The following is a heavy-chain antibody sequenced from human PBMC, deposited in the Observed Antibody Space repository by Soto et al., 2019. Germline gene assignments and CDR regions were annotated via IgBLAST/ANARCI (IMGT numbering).Heavy chain of an antibody. J-gene: IGHJ4*02. D-gene: IGHD5-12*01. CDR1: GGSISSYY. V-gene: IGHV4-59*01. Sequence: SETLSLTCTVSGGSISSYYWSWIRQPPGKGLEWIGYIYYSGSTNYNPSLKSRVTISVDTSKNQFSLKLSSVTAADTAVYYCARGLTSGYDNLDYWGQGTLVTVSS. CDR2: IYYSGST. CDR3: ARGLTSGYDNLDY.